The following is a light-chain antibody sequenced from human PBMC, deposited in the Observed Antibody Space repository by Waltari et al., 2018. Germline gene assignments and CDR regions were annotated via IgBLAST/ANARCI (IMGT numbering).Light chain of an antibody. CDR3: AGWDGTLNGYV. CDR2: NNN. J-gene: IGLJ1*01. Sequence: QSFLTQPPSASGTPGQRITISCSGSSSNIGSSYVTWYQQPPGTAPNLVIYNNNQRPSGVPDRFSGSKYGTSASLAISGLQSEDEADYYCAGWDGTLNGYVFGAATKVTVL. V-gene: IGLV1-44*01. CDR1: SSNIGSSY.